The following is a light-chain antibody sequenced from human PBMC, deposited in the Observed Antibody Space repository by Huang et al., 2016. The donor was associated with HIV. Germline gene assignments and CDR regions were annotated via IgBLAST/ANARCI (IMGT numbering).Light chain of an antibody. CDR1: QDISSY. J-gene: IGKJ5*01. CDR2: ATS. V-gene: IGKV1-12*01. CDR3: QQTDRFSIT. Sequence: DIQMTQSPSSVSASVGERVTITCRASQDISSYVAWYQQKPGKAPKPLIYATSTLQSGVPSRFSGSSSGTEFTLTISSLQPEDFATYYCQQTDRFSITFGQGTRLEIK.